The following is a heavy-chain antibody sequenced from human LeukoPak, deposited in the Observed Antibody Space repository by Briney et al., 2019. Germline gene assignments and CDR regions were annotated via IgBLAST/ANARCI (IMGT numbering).Heavy chain of an antibody. V-gene: IGHV4-34*01. CDR2: INHSGST. J-gene: IGHJ6*04. CDR1: GGSFSGYY. CDR3: ARESVTTPGPYYGMDV. D-gene: IGHD4-17*01. Sequence: SETLSLTCAVYGGSFSGYYWSWIRQSPGKGLEWIGEINHSGSTNYNPSLKSRVTISVDTSKNQFSLKLSSVTAADTAVYYCARESVTTPGPYYGMDVWGKGTTVTVSS.